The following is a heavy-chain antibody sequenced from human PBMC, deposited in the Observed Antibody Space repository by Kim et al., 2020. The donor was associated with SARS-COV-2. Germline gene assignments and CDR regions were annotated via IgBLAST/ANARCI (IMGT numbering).Heavy chain of an antibody. D-gene: IGHD1-1*01. CDR2: IWYDGNNK. V-gene: IGHV3-33*01. CDR3: ARDLNGGPGLDY. J-gene: IGHJ4*02. Sequence: GGSLRLSCAASGFTFSSYGMHWVRQAPGKGLEGVAVIWYDGNNKDYTDSVKGRFTISRDNSKNTLYLQMNSLRAEDTAVYYCARDLNGGPGLDYWGQGTLVTVSS. CDR1: GFTFSSYG.